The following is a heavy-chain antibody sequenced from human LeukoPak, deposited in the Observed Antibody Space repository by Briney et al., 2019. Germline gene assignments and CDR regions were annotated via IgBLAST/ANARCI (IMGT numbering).Heavy chain of an antibody. CDR3: ARATYCYGSGSYFKDFYYYYGMDV. D-gene: IGHD3-10*01. V-gene: IGHV3-21*01. J-gene: IGHJ6*02. CDR2: ISSSSSYI. Sequence: MPGGSLRLSCAASGFTFSSYSMNWVRQAPGKGLEWVSSISSSSSYIYYADSVKGRFTISRDNAKNSLYLQMNSLRAEDTAVYYCARATYCYGSGSYFKDFYYYYGMDVWGQGTTVTVSS. CDR1: GFTFSSYS.